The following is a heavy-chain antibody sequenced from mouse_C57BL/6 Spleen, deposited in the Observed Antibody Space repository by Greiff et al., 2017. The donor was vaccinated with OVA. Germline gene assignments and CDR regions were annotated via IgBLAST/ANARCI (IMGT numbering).Heavy chain of an antibody. Sequence: QVQLQQPGAELVKPGASVKMSCKASGYTFTSYWITWVKQRPGQGLEWIGDIYPGSGSTNYNAKFKSKATLTVVTSSSTAYLQLSSLTSEDSAVDYYARRVLRGAMAYWGQGTSVTVSS. CDR1: GYTFTSYW. CDR3: ARRVLRGAMAY. J-gene: IGHJ4*01. CDR2: IYPGSGST. D-gene: IGHD1-1*01. V-gene: IGHV1-55*01.